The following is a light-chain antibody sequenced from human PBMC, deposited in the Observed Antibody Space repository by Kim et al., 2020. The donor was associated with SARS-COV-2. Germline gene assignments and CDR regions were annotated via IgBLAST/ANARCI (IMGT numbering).Light chain of an antibody. Sequence: GENATLLCSTGRDVSSNFLAWYQQKPGQTPRLLIYDTSSRATGIPARFSGSGSGTEFTLTISTLQSEDFAVYYCQQYSNWPLTFGQGTKVDIK. CDR2: DTS. CDR1: RDVSSN. CDR3: QQYSNWPLT. J-gene: IGKJ1*01. V-gene: IGKV3D-15*01.